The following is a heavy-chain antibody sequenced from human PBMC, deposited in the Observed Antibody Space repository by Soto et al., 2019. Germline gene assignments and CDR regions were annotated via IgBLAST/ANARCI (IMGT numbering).Heavy chain of an antibody. V-gene: IGHV4-59*06. D-gene: IGHD3-10*01. CDR1: GGSISSYY. CDR3: ARDPDRGWFDP. J-gene: IGHJ5*02. Sequence: PSETLSLTCTVSGGSISSYYWSWIRQHPGKGLEWTGYIYYSGSTYYNPSLKSRVTISVDTSKNQFSLKLSSVTAADTAVYYCARDPDRGWFDPWGQGTLVTVSS. CDR2: IYYSGST.